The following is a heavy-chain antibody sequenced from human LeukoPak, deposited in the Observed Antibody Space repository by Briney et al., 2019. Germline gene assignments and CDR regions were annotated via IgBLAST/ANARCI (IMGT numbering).Heavy chain of an antibody. V-gene: IGHV3-48*04. J-gene: IGHJ6*03. CDR1: GFTFSSYG. D-gene: IGHD6-6*01. CDR2: ISSSGSTI. Sequence: PGGSLRLSCAASGFTFSSYGMNWVRQAPGKGLEWVSYISSSGSTIYYADSVKGRFTISRDNAKNSLYLQMNSLRAEDTAVYYCAKGGLSSSSGYYYYYMDVWGKGTTVTVSS. CDR3: AKGGLSSSSGYYYYYMDV.